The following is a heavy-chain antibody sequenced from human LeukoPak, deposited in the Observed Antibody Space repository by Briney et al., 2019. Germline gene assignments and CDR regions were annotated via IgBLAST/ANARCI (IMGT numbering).Heavy chain of an antibody. D-gene: IGHD3-10*01. J-gene: IGHJ6*04. Sequence: SQTLSLTCAISGDSVSSNSAAWNWIRQSPSRGLEWLGRTYYRSKWYNDYAVSVKSRITINPDTSKNQFSLQLNSVTPEDTAVYYSARDRWYYYGSGSSDYYYYGMDVWGKGTTVTVSS. CDR1: GDSVSSNSAA. CDR3: ARDRWYYYGSGSSDYYYYGMDV. V-gene: IGHV6-1*01. CDR2: TYYRSKWYN.